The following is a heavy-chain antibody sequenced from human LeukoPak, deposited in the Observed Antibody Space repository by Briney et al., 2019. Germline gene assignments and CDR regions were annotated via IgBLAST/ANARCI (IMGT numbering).Heavy chain of an antibody. CDR3: AAKPAIVVVNEEYYFDY. CDR1: GFTFSSYA. V-gene: IGHV3-23*01. D-gene: IGHD3-22*01. Sequence: GGSLRLSCAASGFTFSSYAMSWVRQAPGKGLEWVSAISGSGGSTYYADSVKGRFTISRDNSKNTLYLQMNSLRAEDTAVYYCAAKPAIVVVNEEYYFDYWGQGTLVTVSS. CDR2: ISGSGGST. J-gene: IGHJ4*02.